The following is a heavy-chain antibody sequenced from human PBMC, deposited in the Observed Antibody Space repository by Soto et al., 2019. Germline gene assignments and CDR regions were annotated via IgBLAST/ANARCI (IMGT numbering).Heavy chain of an antibody. CDR2: TYYRSKWYN. Sequence: PSQTLSLTCAISGDSVSSNSAAWNWIRQSPSRGLEWLGRTYYRSKWYNDYAVSVKSRITINPDTSKNQFSLQLNSVTPEDTAVYYCARDAGAPFSYSSSPSYGMDFWGQGITVTVSS. J-gene: IGHJ6*02. V-gene: IGHV6-1*01. CDR3: ARDAGAPFSYSSSPSYGMDF. CDR1: GDSVSSNSAA. D-gene: IGHD6-6*01.